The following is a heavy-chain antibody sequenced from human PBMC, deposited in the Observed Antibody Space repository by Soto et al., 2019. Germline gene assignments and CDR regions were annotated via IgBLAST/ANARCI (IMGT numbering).Heavy chain of an antibody. V-gene: IGHV1-18*01. Sequence: ASVKVSCKASGYTFTSYGISWVRQAPGQGLEWMGWISAYNGNTNYAQKLQGRVTMTTDTSTSTAYMELRSLRSDDTAVYYCARSSIDYGDYQNWFDPWGQETLVTVSS. CDR3: ARSSIDYGDYQNWFDP. J-gene: IGHJ5*02. CDR1: GYTFTSYG. D-gene: IGHD4-17*01. CDR2: ISAYNGNT.